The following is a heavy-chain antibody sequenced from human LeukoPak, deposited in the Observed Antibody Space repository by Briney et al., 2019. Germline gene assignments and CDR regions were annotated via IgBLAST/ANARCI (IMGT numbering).Heavy chain of an antibody. CDR1: GYTFTSYD. CDR2: MNPNSGNT. Sequence: ASVKVSCKASGYTFTSYDINWVQQATGQGLEWMGWMNPNSGNTGYAQKFQGRVTMTRNISISTAYMELSSLRSEDTAVYYCARAGGFESLFDYWDQGTLVTVSS. J-gene: IGHJ4*02. D-gene: IGHD1-1*01. V-gene: IGHV1-8*01. CDR3: ARAGGFESLFDY.